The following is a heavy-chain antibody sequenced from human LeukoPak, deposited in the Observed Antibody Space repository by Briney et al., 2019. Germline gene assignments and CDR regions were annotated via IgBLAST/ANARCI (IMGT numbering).Heavy chain of an antibody. D-gene: IGHD3-3*01. V-gene: IGHV3-30*18. CDR1: GFTFSSYG. CDR2: ISYGGSNK. Sequence: GGSLRLSCAASGFTFSSYGMHWVRQAPGKGLEWVAVISYGGSNKYFADSVKGRFTISRDNSKNTLYLQMNSLRAEDTAVYYCAKGWGIPIFGVVTNWGQGTLVTVSS. CDR3: AKGWGIPIFGVVTN. J-gene: IGHJ4*02.